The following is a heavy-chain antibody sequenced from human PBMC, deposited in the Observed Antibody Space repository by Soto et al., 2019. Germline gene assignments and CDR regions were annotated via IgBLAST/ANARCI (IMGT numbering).Heavy chain of an antibody. J-gene: IGHJ5*02. D-gene: IGHD6-13*01. CDR3: AHTCVAAAGPDWFDP. CDR2: IYWDDDK. Sequence: QITLKESGPPLVKPTQTLTLTCTFSGFSLSTSGVGVGWIRQPPGKALECLALIYWDDDKRYSPSLKSRLTITKDTSKNQVVLTMTNMDPVDTAAYYCAHTCVAAAGPDWFDPWGQGTLVTVSS. CDR1: GFSLSTSGVG. V-gene: IGHV2-5*02.